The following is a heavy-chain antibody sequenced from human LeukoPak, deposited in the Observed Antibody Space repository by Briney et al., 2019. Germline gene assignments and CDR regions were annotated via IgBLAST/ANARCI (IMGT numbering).Heavy chain of an antibody. Sequence: PSETLSLTCAVSGYSISSDYYWGWIRQPSGKGLEWIGSIYQSVSTYYNPSLKSRVTISVDTSKNQFSLKLSSVTAADTAVYYCARNKSTATTSRHDAFDIWGQGTMVTVSS. D-gene: IGHD4-17*01. CDR2: IYQSVST. CDR3: ARNKSTATTSRHDAFDI. J-gene: IGHJ3*02. CDR1: GYSISSDYY. V-gene: IGHV4-38-2*01.